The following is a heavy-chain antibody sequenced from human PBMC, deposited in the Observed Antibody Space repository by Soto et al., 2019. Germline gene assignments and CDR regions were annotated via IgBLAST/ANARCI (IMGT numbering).Heavy chain of an antibody. CDR2: ISYDGSNK. V-gene: IGHV3-30-3*01. CDR1: GFTFSSYA. J-gene: IGHJ6*02. D-gene: IGHD3-3*01. Sequence: GGSLRLSCAASGFTFSSYAMHWVRQAPGKGLEWVAVISYDGSNKYYADSVKGRFTISRDNSKNTLYLQMNSLRAEDTAVYYCARDLWEAWSGYYEAYYYYGMDVWGQGTTVTVSS. CDR3: ARDLWEAWSGYYEAYYYYGMDV.